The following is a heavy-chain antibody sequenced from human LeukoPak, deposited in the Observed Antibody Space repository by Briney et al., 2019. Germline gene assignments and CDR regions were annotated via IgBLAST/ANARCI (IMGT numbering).Heavy chain of an antibody. J-gene: IGHJ4*02. V-gene: IGHV5-51*01. CDR3: ARVAVAGPVEFDY. CDR1: GYSFTSYC. CDR2: IYHGDSDT. D-gene: IGHD6-19*01. Sequence: GESLKISCKGSGYSFTSYCIGWVRQLPGKGLEWMGIIYHGDSDTRYSPSFLGQVTISADKSISTAYLQWSSLKASDTAMYYCARVAVAGPVEFDYWGQGTLVTVSS.